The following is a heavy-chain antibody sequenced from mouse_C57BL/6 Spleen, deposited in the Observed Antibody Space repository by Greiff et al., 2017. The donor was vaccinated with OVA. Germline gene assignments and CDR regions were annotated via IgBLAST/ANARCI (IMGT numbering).Heavy chain of an antibody. J-gene: IGHJ4*01. D-gene: IGHD2-1*01. V-gene: IGHV1-26*01. Sequence: EVQLQQSGPELVKPGASVKISCKASGYTFTDYYMNWVKQSHGKSLEWIGDINPNNGGTSYNQKFKGKATLTLDKSSSTAYMELRSLTSEDSAVYYCARWGNPTGDYWGQGTSVTVSS. CDR2: INPNNGGT. CDR1: GYTFTDYY. CDR3: ARWGNPTGDY.